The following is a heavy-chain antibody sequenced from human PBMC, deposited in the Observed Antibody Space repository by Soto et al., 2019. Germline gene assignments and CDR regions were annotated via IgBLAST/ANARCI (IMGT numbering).Heavy chain of an antibody. CDR1: GFTFSSYG. CDR3: AKDGVFSGSYYPKLYYFDY. CDR2: ISYDGSNK. V-gene: IGHV3-30*18. D-gene: IGHD1-26*01. J-gene: IGHJ4*02. Sequence: VQLVESGGGVVQPGRSLRLSCAASGFTFSSYGMHWVRQAPGKGLEWVAVISYDGSNKYYADSVKGRFTISRDNSKNTLYLQMNSLRAEDTAVYYCAKDGVFSGSYYPKLYYFDYWGQGTLVTVSS.